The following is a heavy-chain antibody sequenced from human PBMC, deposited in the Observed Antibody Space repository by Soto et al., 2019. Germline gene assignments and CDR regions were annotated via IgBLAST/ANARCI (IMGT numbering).Heavy chain of an antibody. D-gene: IGHD4-17*01. CDR1: GFTFNSYA. CDR2: MSYDGSNK. V-gene: IGHV3-30-3*01. CDR3: ARGATVTTAEYFQH. J-gene: IGHJ1*01. Sequence: SLLLSCAASGFTFNSYAIHWVRQAPGKGLEWVAVMSYDGSNKYYADSVKGRFTISRDNSRNTLYLQMNSLRAEDTAVYYCARGATVTTAEYFQHWGQGTLVTVSS.